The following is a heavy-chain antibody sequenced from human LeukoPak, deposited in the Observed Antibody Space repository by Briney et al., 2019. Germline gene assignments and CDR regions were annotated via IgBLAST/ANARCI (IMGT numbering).Heavy chain of an antibody. Sequence: ASVKVSCKASGYTFTSYGISWVRQAPGQGLEWMGLINARGGDTSYAQKFQGRVTMTRDASTSTVYMELSSLRSEDTAVYYCARDEGGYWGQGTLVTVSS. CDR2: INARGGDT. D-gene: IGHD1-26*01. CDR3: ARDEGGY. J-gene: IGHJ4*02. CDR1: GYTFTSYG. V-gene: IGHV1-46*01.